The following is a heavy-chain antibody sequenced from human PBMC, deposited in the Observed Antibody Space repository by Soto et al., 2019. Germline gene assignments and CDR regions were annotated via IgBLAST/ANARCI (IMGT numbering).Heavy chain of an antibody. D-gene: IGHD5-12*01. CDR1: GYTFAGYY. V-gene: IGHV1-2*04. Sequence: GASVKVSCKASGYTFAGYYRHWVRQAPGQGLEWMRWINPNSGGTNYAQKFQGWVTMTRDTSISTAYMELSRLRSDDTAVYYCARAPFLEDSGYAPGPYYMDVWGKGTTVTVSS. J-gene: IGHJ6*03. CDR3: ARAPFLEDSGYAPGPYYMDV. CDR2: INPNSGGT.